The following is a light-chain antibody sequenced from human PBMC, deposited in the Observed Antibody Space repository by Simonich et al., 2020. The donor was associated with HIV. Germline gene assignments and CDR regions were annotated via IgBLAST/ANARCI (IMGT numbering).Light chain of an antibody. Sequence: ELVLTQSPATLSLSPGERATLSCRASQSISIYLAWYQQKPGQAPRLLIYGASTRATGIPARFSGSGSGTEFTLTISSMQSEDFAVYYCQQYNNWPPWTFGQGTKVEIK. V-gene: IGKV3-15*01. J-gene: IGKJ1*01. CDR2: GAS. CDR3: QQYNNWPPWT. CDR1: QSISIY.